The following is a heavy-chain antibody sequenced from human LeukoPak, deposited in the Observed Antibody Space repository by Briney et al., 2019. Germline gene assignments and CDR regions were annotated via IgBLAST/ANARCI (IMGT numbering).Heavy chain of an antibody. CDR1: GFNFITAA. Sequence: GGSLRLSCAASGFNFITAAMTWVRQAPGKGLEWVSLIGSSGGNTYYADSVRGRFTISRDNSNHTLSLQMNSLRVEDTAIYYCVKDIQLSTWGLGTMVTVSS. D-gene: IGHD5-24*01. CDR3: VKDIQLST. V-gene: IGHV3-23*01. CDR2: IGSSGGNT. J-gene: IGHJ3*01.